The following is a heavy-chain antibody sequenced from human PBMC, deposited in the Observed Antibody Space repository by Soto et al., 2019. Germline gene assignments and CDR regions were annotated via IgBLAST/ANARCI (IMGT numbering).Heavy chain of an antibody. J-gene: IGHJ6*02. Sequence: GGSLRLSCATSGCTVISNYMSWVRQAPGKGLEWVSVIYSGGSTYYADSAKGRFTISRDNSKNTLYLQMNSLSAEDTAVYYCARDLIAAGMDVWGQGTTVTVSS. D-gene: IGHD6-13*01. V-gene: IGHV3-53*01. CDR1: GCTVISNY. CDR2: IYSGGST. CDR3: ARDLIAAGMDV.